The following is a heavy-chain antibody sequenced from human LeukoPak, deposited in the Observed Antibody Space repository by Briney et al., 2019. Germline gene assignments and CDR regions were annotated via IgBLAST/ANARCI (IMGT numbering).Heavy chain of an antibody. D-gene: IGHD3-22*01. Sequence: SVKVSCKASGGTFSSYTISWVRQAPGQGLEWMGRIIPILGIANYAQKFQGRVTVTADKSTSTAYMELSSLRSEDTAVYYCAREIEGLYYYDSSGYYYAYWGQGTLVTVSS. CDR1: GGTFSSYT. V-gene: IGHV1-69*04. J-gene: IGHJ4*02. CDR3: AREIEGLYYYDSSGYYYAY. CDR2: IIPILGIA.